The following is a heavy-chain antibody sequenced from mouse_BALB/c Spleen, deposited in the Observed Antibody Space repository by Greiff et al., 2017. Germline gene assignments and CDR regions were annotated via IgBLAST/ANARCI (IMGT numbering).Heavy chain of an antibody. CDR3: APYYDYPSYYAMDY. D-gene: IGHD2-4*01. Sequence: VHVKQSGAELVKPGASVKLSCTASGFNIKDTYMHWVKQRPEQGLEWIGRIDPANGNTKYDPKFQGKATITADTSSNTAYLQLSSLTSEDTAVYYCAPYYDYPSYYAMDYWGQGTSVTVSS. J-gene: IGHJ4*01. CDR1: GFNIKDTY. CDR2: IDPANGNT. V-gene: IGHV14-3*02.